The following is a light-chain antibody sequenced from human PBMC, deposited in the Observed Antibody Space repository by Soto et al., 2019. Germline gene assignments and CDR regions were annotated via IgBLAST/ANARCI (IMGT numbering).Light chain of an antibody. V-gene: IGKV3-11*01. CDR1: QSVSSY. CDR3: QQRSNWPRLT. Sequence: EIVLTQSPATLSLSPGERATLSCRASQSVSSYLAWYQQKPGQAPRLLIYDASNRATGIPARFSGSGSGTDFTLTSSRLEPEDFAVYYCQQRSNWPRLTFGGGTKVEIK. J-gene: IGKJ4*01. CDR2: DAS.